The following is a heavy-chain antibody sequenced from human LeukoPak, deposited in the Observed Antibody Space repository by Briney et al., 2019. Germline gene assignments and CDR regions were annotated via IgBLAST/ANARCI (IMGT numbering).Heavy chain of an antibody. V-gene: IGHV3-23*01. CDR2: ISDSGANT. CDR3: AKDAGRRDVDYFDY. J-gene: IGHJ4*02. D-gene: IGHD3-16*01. CDR1: GFTFNSYA. Sequence: GGSLRLSCAASGFTFNSYAMSWVRQAPGKGLEWVSAISDSGANTYYAVSVRGRFTISRDNLNSLRAEDTAIYYCAKDAGRRDVDYFDYWGQGTLVTVSS.